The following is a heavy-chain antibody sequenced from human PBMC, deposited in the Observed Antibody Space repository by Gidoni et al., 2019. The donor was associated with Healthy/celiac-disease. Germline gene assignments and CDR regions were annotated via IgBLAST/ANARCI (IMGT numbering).Heavy chain of an antibody. CDR1: GGSFSGYY. CDR3: ARGPSYYDSSGYYWDY. V-gene: IGHV4-34*01. J-gene: IGHJ4*02. Sequence: QVQLQQWGAGLLKPSETLSLTCAVYGGSFSGYYWSWIRQPPGKGLEWIGEINHSGSTNYNPSLKSRVTISVDTSKNQFSLKLSSVTAADTAVYYCARGPSYYDSSGYYWDYWGQGTLVTVSS. D-gene: IGHD3-22*01. CDR2: INHSGST.